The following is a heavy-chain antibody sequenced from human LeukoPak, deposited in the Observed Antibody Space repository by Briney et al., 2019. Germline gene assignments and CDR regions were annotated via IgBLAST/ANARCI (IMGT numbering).Heavy chain of an antibody. CDR2: ISSNEYDT. CDR1: GFTFSAYF. V-gene: IGHV3-64D*06. D-gene: IGHD2-8*01. J-gene: IGHJ4*02. CDR3: VKDLNGTWSFDY. Sequence: GGSLRLSCSASGFTFSAYFMHWVRQAPGKGLEYVSSISSNEYDTYYADSVKGRFTISRDNSKNTLFLQMSSLRAEDTAVYYCVKDLNGTWSFDYWGQGTLVTVPS.